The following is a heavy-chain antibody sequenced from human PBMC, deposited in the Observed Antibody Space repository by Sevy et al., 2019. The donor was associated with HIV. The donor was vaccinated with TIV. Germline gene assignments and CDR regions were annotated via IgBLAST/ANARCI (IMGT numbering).Heavy chain of an antibody. V-gene: IGHV3-53*01. CDR2: IYAGGST. D-gene: IGHD3-16*01. J-gene: IGHJ4*02. CDR3: ARDHYDSLWGSYWYYFDY. Sequence: GGSLRLSCAASGFAVSSNYMSWVRQAPGKGLEWVSVIYAGGSTYYADSVKGRFTISRDNSKNTVYLQMNGLRAEDTAVYYCARDHYDSLWGSYWYYFDYWGQGTLVTVSS. CDR1: GFAVSSNY.